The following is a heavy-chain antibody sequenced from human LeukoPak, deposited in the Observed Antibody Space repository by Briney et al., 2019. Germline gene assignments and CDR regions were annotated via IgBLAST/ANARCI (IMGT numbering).Heavy chain of an antibody. D-gene: IGHD3-3*01. CDR3: ARAALEWLQEAFYYYYGMDV. V-gene: IGHV1-18*01. J-gene: IGHJ6*02. CDR2: ISAYNGNT. Sequence: ASVKVSCKASGYTFTSYGISWVRQAPGQGLEWMGWISAYNGNTNYAQKLQGRVTMTTDTSTSTAYMELSRLRSDDTAVYYCARAALEWLQEAFYYYYGMDVWGQGTTVTVSS. CDR1: GYTFTSYG.